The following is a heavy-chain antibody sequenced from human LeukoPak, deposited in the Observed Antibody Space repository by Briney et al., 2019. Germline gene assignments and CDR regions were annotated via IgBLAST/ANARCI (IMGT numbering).Heavy chain of an antibody. D-gene: IGHD3-10*01. J-gene: IGHJ4*02. CDR1: GYSISSGYY. V-gene: IGHV4-38-2*01. Sequence: PSETLSLTYAVSGYSISSGYYWGSIRQPPGKGLEWIGSIYHSGSTYYNPSLKSRVTISVDTSKNQFSLKLSSVTAADTAVYNCASFFSMVRGVPFDYWGQGTRVTVSS. CDR2: IYHSGST. CDR3: ASFFSMVRGVPFDY.